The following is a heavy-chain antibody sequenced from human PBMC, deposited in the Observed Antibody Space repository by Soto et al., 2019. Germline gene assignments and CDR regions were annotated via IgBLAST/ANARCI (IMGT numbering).Heavy chain of an antibody. CDR1: GGSISSGVYS. V-gene: IGHV4-30-2*01. D-gene: IGHD3-9*01. Sequence: PSETLSLTCAVSGGSISSGVYSGIWIRQPPGKVLEWIGYIYHSGITYYNPSLKSRVTISVDRSKNQFSLKLSSVTAADTAVYYCARVHYDILTGYLYFDYWGQGTLVTVSS. J-gene: IGHJ4*02. CDR2: IYHSGIT. CDR3: ARVHYDILTGYLYFDY.